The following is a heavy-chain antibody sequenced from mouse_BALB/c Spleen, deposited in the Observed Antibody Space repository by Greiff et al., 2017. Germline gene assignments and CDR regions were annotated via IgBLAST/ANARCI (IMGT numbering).Heavy chain of an antibody. CDR2: INPNNGGT. CDR3: ARREGLPAWFAY. CDR1: GYTFTDYN. D-gene: IGHD2-2*01. V-gene: IGHV1-18*01. Sequence: EVKLMESGPELVKPGASVKIPCKASGYTFTDYNMDWVKQSHGKSLEWIGDINPNNGGTIYNQKFKGKATLTVDKSSSTAYMELRSLTSEDTAVYYCARREGLPAWFAYWGQGTLVTVSA. J-gene: IGHJ3*01.